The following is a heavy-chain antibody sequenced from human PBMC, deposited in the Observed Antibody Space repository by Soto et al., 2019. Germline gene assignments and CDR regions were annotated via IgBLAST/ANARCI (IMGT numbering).Heavy chain of an antibody. D-gene: IGHD3-16*01. CDR3: ARASAMVTFVYYYYMDV. Sequence: GGSLRLSCAASGFTFSSYSMNWVRQAPGKGLEWVSSISSSSSYIYYADSVKGRFTISRDNAKNSLYLQMNSLRAEDTAVYYCARASAMVTFVYYYYMDVWAKGNTVPVSS. CDR1: GFTFSSYS. V-gene: IGHV3-21*01. J-gene: IGHJ6*03. CDR2: ISSSSSYI.